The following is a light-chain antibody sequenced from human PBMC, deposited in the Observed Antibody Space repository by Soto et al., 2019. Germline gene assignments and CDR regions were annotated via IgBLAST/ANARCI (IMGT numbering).Light chain of an antibody. CDR3: QQYGNSPLT. CDR1: QSVRSSY. J-gene: IGKJ4*01. CDR2: GAS. V-gene: IGKV3-20*01. Sequence: EIVLTQSPGTLSLSPGERATLSCRASQSVRSSYFAWYQQKPGQAPRLLIFGASTRAPGIPDRFSGGGSGTDFTLTISKLEPEDFALFYCQQYGNSPLTFGGGTKVDIK.